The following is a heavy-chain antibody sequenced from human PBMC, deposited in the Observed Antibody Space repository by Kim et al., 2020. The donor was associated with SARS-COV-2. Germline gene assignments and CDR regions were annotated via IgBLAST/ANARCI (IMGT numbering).Heavy chain of an antibody. J-gene: IGHJ2*01. Sequence: SETLSLTCAVYGGSFSGYYWSWIRQPPGKGLEWIGEINHSGSTNYNPSLKSRVTISVDTSKNQFSLKLSSVTAADTAVYYCLRRVATLKYFDLWGRGTLVTVSS. CDR2: INHSGST. CDR3: LRRVATLKYFDL. CDR1: GGSFSGYY. V-gene: IGHV4-34*01. D-gene: IGHD5-12*01.